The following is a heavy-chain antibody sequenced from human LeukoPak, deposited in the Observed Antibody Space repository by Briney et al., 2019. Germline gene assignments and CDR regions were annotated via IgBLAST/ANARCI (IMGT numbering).Heavy chain of an antibody. CDR1: GFTLCYYA. Sequence: GGALRLSCAASGFTLCYYAMDWVRQTPGQGLEWVPENNGYCESTYYGASVKGRFTISRDNSKNTLYLQMNSLRARDTAIYYCAREHWDFDYWGQGTLVTVSS. V-gene: IGHV3-23*01. D-gene: IGHD7-27*01. CDR3: AREHWDFDY. J-gene: IGHJ4*02. CDR2: NNGYCEST.